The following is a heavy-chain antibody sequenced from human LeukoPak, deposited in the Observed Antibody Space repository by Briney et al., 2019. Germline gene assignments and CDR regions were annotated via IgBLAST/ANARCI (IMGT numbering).Heavy chain of an antibody. Sequence: SETLSLTCTVSGGSIGSYYWSWIRQPPGKGLEWIGYIYCSGSTNYNPSLKSRVTISVDTSKNQFSLKLSSVTAADTAVYYCARDGGSGWSVDYFDYWGQGTLVTVSS. CDR3: ARDGGSGWSVDYFDY. CDR2: IYCSGST. J-gene: IGHJ4*02. D-gene: IGHD6-19*01. V-gene: IGHV4-59*01. CDR1: GGSIGSYY.